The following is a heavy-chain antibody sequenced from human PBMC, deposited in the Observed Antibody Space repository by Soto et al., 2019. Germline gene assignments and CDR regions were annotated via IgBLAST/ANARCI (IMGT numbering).Heavy chain of an antibody. CDR3: ASGVMITFGGVTNDAFDL. V-gene: IGHV3-21*01. CDR1: GFTFSSYS. CDR2: ISSSSSYI. Sequence: EVQLVESGGGLVKPGGSLRLSCAASGFTFSSYSMNWVRQAPGKGLEWVSSISSSSSYIYYADSVKGRFTISRDKAKKSLYLQMNSLRAEDTDVYYCASGVMITFGGVTNDAFDLWGQGTMVTVSS. J-gene: IGHJ3*01. D-gene: IGHD3-16*01.